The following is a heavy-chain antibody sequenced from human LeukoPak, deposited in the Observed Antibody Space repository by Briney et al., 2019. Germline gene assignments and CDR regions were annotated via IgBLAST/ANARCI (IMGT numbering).Heavy chain of an antibody. CDR2: INHSGSS. D-gene: IGHD3-9*01. Sequence: SETLSLTCAVYGGSFSGYYWSWIRQPPGKGLEWIGEINHSGSSNYNPSLKSRVTISVDTSKNQFSLKLSSVTAADTAVYYCARSLMYYDILTGNAGYYFDYWGQGTLVTVSS. V-gene: IGHV4-34*01. CDR3: ARSLMYYDILTGNAGYYFDY. J-gene: IGHJ4*02. CDR1: GGSFSGYY.